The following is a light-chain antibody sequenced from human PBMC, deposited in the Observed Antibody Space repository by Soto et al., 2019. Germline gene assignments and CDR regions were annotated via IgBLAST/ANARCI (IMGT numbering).Light chain of an antibody. CDR3: SSYTSSSTFVV. CDR2: EVS. J-gene: IGLJ2*01. Sequence: QSALTQPASVSGSPGQSIIISCTGTSSDVGSYNYVSWYQQHPDKARKLMIYEVSNRPSGVSNRFSGSKSGNTASLTISGLQAEDEADYYCSSYTSSSTFVVFGGGTKVTVL. CDR1: SSDVGSYNY. V-gene: IGLV2-14*01.